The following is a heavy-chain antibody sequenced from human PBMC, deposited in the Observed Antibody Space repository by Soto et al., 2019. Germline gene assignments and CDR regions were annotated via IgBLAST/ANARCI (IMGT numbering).Heavy chain of an antibody. J-gene: IGHJ2*01. V-gene: IGHV4-4*02. CDR2: IYHSGST. CDR1: GGYISSSNW. CDR3: ARVESWSVWYFDL. Sequence: QVQLQESGPGLVKPSWTLSLTCAVSGGYISSSNWGSWVRQPPGKGLEWIGEIYHSGSTNYNPSLKSRVTIAVDKSKNQFSLKLSSVTVAVTAVYYGARVESWSVWYFDLWGRGTLVTVSS. D-gene: IGHD3-3*01.